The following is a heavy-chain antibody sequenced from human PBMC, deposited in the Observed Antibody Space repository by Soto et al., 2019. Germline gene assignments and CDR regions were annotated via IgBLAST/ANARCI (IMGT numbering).Heavy chain of an antibody. J-gene: IGHJ5*02. V-gene: IGHV4-39*01. CDR2: IHYSGGT. D-gene: IGHD2-15*01. Sequence: QLQLQESGPGLVKPSETLSLTCTVSGGSISTSGYSWGWIRQPPGKGLEWIGSIHYSGGTYYNPSLKSRVTLSVGTSKNYFSLKLSPVTAADTAVYYCARHRYCSGGSCYHLDNWFDPWGQGTLVTVSS. CDR1: GGSISTSGYS. CDR3: ARHRYCSGGSCYHLDNWFDP.